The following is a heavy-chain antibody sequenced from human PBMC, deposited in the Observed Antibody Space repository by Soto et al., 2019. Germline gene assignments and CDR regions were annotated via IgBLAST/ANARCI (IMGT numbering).Heavy chain of an antibody. Sequence: QVQLQESGPGLVKPSETLSLTCSVSGGSIVGGYYWSWIRQYPGKGLEWIGYIYYTGRTYYNPSRKGRLASSVDTSTNQFSLKLSSVTAADTAMYYCARPMRLGELSLGYWGQGILVTVSS. J-gene: IGHJ4*02. V-gene: IGHV4-31*03. CDR2: IYYTGRT. CDR1: GGSIVGGYY. CDR3: ARPMRLGELSLGY. D-gene: IGHD3-16*02.